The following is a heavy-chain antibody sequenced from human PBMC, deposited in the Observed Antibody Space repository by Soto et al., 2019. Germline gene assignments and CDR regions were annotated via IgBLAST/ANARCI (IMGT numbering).Heavy chain of an antibody. CDR1: GGSFTSNNW. Sequence: SETLSLTCAVSGGSFTSNNWWTWVRQPPGQGLEWIGEIYRTVSTNYNPSLKSRVTISLDKSENQFSLKVTSLTAADTALYYCASRDPGTSVDYWGQGTLVTVSS. CDR3: ASRDPGTSVDY. CDR2: IYRTVST. V-gene: IGHV4-4*02. D-gene: IGHD1-7*01. J-gene: IGHJ4*02.